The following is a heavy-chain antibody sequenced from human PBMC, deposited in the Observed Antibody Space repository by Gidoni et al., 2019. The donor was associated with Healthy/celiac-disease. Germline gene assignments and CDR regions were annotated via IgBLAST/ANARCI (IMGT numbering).Heavy chain of an antibody. V-gene: IGHV3-21*01. Sequence: EVQLVESGGGLVKPGGSLRLSCAASGFTFSSYSMNWVRQAPGKGLEWVSSISSSSSYIYYADSVKGRFTISRDNAKNSLYLQMNSLRAEDTAVYYCARAKDYYGSGSYSFDYWGQGTLVTVSS. J-gene: IGHJ4*02. CDR1: GFTFSSYS. D-gene: IGHD3-10*01. CDR2: ISSSSSYI. CDR3: ARAKDYYGSGSYSFDY.